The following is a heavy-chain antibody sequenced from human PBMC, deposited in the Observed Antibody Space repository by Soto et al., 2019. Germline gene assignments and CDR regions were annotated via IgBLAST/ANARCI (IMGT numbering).Heavy chain of an antibody. CDR1: GFTFSSYG. V-gene: IGHV3-30*18. CDR2: ISYDGSNK. Sequence: QVQLVESGGGVVQPGRSLRLSCAASGFTFSSYGMHWVRQAPGKGLEWVAVISYDGSNKYYADSVKGRFTISRDNSXXTLYLQMNSLRAEDTAVFYCAEEWVDDSSGWSFDYWGQGTLVTVSS. J-gene: IGHJ4*02. D-gene: IGHD3-22*01. CDR3: AEEWVDDSSGWSFDY.